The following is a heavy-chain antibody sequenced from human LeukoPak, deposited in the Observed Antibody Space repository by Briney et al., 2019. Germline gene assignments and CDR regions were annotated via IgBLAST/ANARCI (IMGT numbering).Heavy chain of an antibody. CDR1: GFTFSDYT. CDR2: ISSSSSYI. D-gene: IGHD5-18*01. Sequence: TGGSLRLSCAASGFTFSDYTMNWVRQAPGKGLEWVSSISSSSSYIYYADSVKGRSTISRDNAKNSLSLQMKSLRAEDTAVYYCVRGEYSYGPLDYYYYMDVWGKGTTVTASS. V-gene: IGHV3-21*01. CDR3: VRGEYSYGPLDYYYYMDV. J-gene: IGHJ6*03.